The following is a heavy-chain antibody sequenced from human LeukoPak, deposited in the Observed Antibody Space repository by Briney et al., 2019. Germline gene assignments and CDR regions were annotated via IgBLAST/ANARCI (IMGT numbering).Heavy chain of an antibody. Sequence: GGALRLSCAASGFTLSDYSMHWVGQAPGQGLAWVSYTSSRSGNINYADSVIGRFTISIDNAKNSPYLHMNSQRAEDTHVCYCAREGYCSSIICSYFDYWGQGTMVTVSS. D-gene: IGHD2-2*01. V-gene: IGHV3-48*01. J-gene: IGHJ4*02. CDR1: GFTLSDYS. CDR3: AREGYCSSIICSYFDY. CDR2: TSSRSGNI.